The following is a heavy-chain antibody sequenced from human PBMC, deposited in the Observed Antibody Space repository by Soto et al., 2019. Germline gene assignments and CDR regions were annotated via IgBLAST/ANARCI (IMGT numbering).Heavy chain of an antibody. CDR3: ARQGGSYYPWFDP. CDR2: IYPGDSDT. D-gene: IGHD1-26*01. Sequence: GESVKISFKGSGYSFTSYWIGWVRQMPGKGLEWMGIIYPGDSDTRYSPSFQGQVTISADKSISTAYLQWSSLKASDTAMYYCARQGGSYYPWFDPWGQGTLVTVSS. CDR1: GYSFTSYW. V-gene: IGHV5-51*01. J-gene: IGHJ5*02.